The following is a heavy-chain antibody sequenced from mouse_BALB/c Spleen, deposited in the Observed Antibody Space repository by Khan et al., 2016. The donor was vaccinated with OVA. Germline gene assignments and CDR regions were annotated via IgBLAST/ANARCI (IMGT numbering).Heavy chain of an antibody. CDR3: ARGGFAY. V-gene: IGHV5-15*02. J-gene: IGHJ3*01. CDR1: GFTFIDYG. CDR2: ISSVAYSI. Sequence: EVELVESGGGLVQPGGSRKLSCAASGFTFIDYGMAWVRQTPGKGPEWIAFISSVAYSIYYADSVKGRFTITRDNAKNTLYLEMSSLRSDDTAMYYYARGGFAYWGQGTLVTVSA.